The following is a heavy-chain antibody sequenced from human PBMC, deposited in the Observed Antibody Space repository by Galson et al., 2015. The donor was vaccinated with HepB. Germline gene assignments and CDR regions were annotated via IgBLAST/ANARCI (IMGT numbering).Heavy chain of an antibody. J-gene: IGHJ4*02. CDR1: GGSISSSNYY. V-gene: IGHV4-39*01. D-gene: IGHD5-24*01. CDR3: ASGRSDGYRYFDY. Sequence: TLSLTCTVSGGSISSSNYYWGWIRQPPGKGLEWIGSNFYSGSTYYNPSLKGRVTVSVETSKNQLSLKVNSVTAADTAFYYCASGRSDGYRYFDYWGQGTLVTVSS. CDR2: NFYSGST.